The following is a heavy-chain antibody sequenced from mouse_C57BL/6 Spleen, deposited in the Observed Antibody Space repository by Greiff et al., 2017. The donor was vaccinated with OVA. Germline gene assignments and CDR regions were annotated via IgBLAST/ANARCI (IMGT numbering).Heavy chain of an antibody. CDR2: INPSSGYT. V-gene: IGHV1-7*01. D-gene: IGHD3-2*02. Sequence: QVQLKESGAELAKPGASVKLSCKASGYTFTSYWMHWVKQRPGQGLEWIGYINPSSGYTKYNQKFKDKATLTADKSSSTAYMQLSSLTYEDSAVYYCARSAAQATGAMDYWGQGTSVTVSS. J-gene: IGHJ4*01. CDR1: GYTFTSYW. CDR3: ARSAAQATGAMDY.